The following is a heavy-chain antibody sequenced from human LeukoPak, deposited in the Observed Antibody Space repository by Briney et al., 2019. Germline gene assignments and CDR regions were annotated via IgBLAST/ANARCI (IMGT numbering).Heavy chain of an antibody. CDR3: ARFLQDTAMVGY. J-gene: IGHJ4*02. V-gene: IGHV4-34*01. Sequence: SATLSLTCAVYGGTFSDYHWSWIRQSPGTGLEWIAEINHSGTTNYNPSLKSRVAISIDTSKSQFSLNLTSVTAADTALYYCARFLQDTAMVGYWGQGTLVTVSS. CDR2: INHSGTT. CDR1: GGTFSDYH. D-gene: IGHD5-18*01.